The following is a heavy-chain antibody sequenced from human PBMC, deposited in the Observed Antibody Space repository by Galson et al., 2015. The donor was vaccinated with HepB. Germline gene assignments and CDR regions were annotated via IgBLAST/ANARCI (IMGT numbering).Heavy chain of an antibody. CDR2: IHQDGSEK. Sequence: SLRLSCAASGFTFSNYWMSWVRQAPGKGLEWVANIHQDGSEKYYVDSLKGRFTISRDNAKNSLYLQMNSLRAEDTAVYYCARGGEGRYSNIWYYFDYWGQGTLVTVSS. J-gene: IGHJ4*02. V-gene: IGHV3-7*01. D-gene: IGHD6-13*01. CDR1: GFTFSNYW. CDR3: ARGGEGRYSNIWYYFDY.